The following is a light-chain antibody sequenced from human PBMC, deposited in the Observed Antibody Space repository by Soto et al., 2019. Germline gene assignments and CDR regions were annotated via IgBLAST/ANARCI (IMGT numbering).Light chain of an antibody. Sequence: DIQLTQSPSFLSASVGDRVTITCRASQDVRSYLAWYQQKPGKPPKLLISTASTLQSGVPSRFSGSGFGTEFTLTISSLQPEDFAPYYCQQLNVYPPITFGQGTRLEIK. CDR1: QDVRSY. CDR3: QQLNVYPPIT. CDR2: TAS. J-gene: IGKJ5*01. V-gene: IGKV1-9*01.